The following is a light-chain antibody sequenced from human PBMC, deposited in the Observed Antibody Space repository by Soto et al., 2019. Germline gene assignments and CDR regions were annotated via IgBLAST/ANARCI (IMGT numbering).Light chain of an antibody. CDR1: ENLNTN. V-gene: IGKV3-15*01. J-gene: IGKJ1*01. CDR2: GAS. Sequence: EIVMTQSPGTLSVSPGERATLSCRASENLNTNLAWYQQRPGQAPRLLIYGASTRATGVPARFTGSGSGTDFTLTISSLQFEDFAVYYCQQYGSSGTFGQGTKVEIK. CDR3: QQYGSSGT.